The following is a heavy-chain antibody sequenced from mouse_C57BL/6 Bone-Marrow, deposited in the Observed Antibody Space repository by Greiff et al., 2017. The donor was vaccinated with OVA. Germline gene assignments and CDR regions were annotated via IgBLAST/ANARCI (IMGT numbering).Heavy chain of an antibody. CDR3: TPIYDGYH. CDR2: IDPENGDT. Sequence: EVKLVESGAELVRPGASVKLSCTASGFNIKDDYMHWVKQRPEQGLEWIGWIDPENGDTEYASKFQGKATITADTSSNTAYLQLSSLTSEDTAVYYCTPIYDGYHWGQGTTLTVSS. D-gene: IGHD2-3*01. CDR1: GFNIKDDY. V-gene: IGHV14-4*01. J-gene: IGHJ2*01.